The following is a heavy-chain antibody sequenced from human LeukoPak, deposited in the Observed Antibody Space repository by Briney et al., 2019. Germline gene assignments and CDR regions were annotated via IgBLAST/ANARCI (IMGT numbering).Heavy chain of an antibody. CDR3: ARDLRSPHWYFDL. CDR2: IFYRGST. J-gene: IGHJ2*01. V-gene: IGHV4-39*07. Sequence: SETLSLTCSVSGDSINDTNYYWGWIRQPPGKGLEWIANIFYRGSTYYNPSLKSRVTISVDTSKNQFSLKLSSVTAADTAVYYCARDLRSPHWYFDLWGRGTLVTVSS. CDR1: GDSINDTNYY.